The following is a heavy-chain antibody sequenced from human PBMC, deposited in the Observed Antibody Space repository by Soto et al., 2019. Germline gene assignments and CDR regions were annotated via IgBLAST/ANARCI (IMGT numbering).Heavy chain of an antibody. CDR3: ARGPYYDILTGYFDWYFDL. CDR2: ISSSSSTI. Sequence: GGSLRLSCAASGFTFSSYSMNWVRQAPGKGLEWVSYISSSSSTIYYADSVKGRFTISRDNAKNSLYLQMNSLRAEDTAVYYCARGPYYDILTGYFDWYFDLWGRGTLVTVSS. V-gene: IGHV3-48*01. J-gene: IGHJ2*01. CDR1: GFTFSSYS. D-gene: IGHD3-9*01.